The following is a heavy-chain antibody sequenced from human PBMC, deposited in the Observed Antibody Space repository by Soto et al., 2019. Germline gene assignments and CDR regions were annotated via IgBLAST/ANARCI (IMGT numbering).Heavy chain of an antibody. CDR3: ARKGHYYGRSGYYYREFDY. J-gene: IGHJ4*02. V-gene: IGHV4-4*02. D-gene: IGHD3-22*01. Sequence: SETLSLTCAVSGGSISGSNWWSWVRQPPGKGLEWIGEISHSGTTNYSPSLKSRVTISVDESKNQFSLKLNSVTAADTAVYYCARKGHYYGRSGYYYREFDYWGQGTLVTVSS. CDR2: ISHSGTT. CDR1: GGSISGSNW.